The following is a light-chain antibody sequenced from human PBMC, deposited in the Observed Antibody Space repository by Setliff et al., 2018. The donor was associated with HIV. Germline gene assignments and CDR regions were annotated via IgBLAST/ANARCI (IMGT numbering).Light chain of an antibody. CDR3: SSYAITNTLP. CDR2: EVR. V-gene: IGLV2-14*01. CDR1: SRDVGGYNY. Sequence: QSALPQPASVSGSPGQSITISCTGTSRDVGGYNYVSWYQQHPGKAPKLIIYEVRNRPSGVSSRFSGSKSGNTASLTISGLQTEDEADYYCSSYAITNTLPFGTGTKVTVL. J-gene: IGLJ1*01.